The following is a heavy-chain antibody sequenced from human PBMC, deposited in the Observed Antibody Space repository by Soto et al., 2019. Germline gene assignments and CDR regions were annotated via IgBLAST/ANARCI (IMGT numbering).Heavy chain of an antibody. V-gene: IGHV1-3*01. CDR3: ARSRIAAAGTSFDY. CDR1: GYTFTSYA. CDR2: INAGNGNT. Sequence: QVQLVQSGAEVKKPGASVKVSCKASGYTFTSYAMHWVRQAPGQRLEWMGWINAGNGNTKYSQKFQGRVTITRDTPASTAYMELSSLRSEDTAVYYCARSRIAAAGTSFDYWGQGTLVTVSS. D-gene: IGHD6-13*01. J-gene: IGHJ4*02.